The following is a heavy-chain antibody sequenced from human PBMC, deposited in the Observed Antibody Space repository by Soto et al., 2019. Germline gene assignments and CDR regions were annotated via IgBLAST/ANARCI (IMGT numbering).Heavy chain of an antibody. CDR1: GYTLTELS. D-gene: IGHD3-22*01. J-gene: IGHJ4*02. CDR3: ATEPYYYDSSGYYCDY. V-gene: IGHV1-24*01. CDR2: FDPEDGET. Sequence: ASVKVSCKVSGYTLTELSMHWVRQAPGKGLEWMGGFDPEDGETIYAQKFQGRVTMTEDTSTDTAYMELSSLRSEDTAVYYCATEPYYYDSSGYYCDYWGQGTLVTVSS.